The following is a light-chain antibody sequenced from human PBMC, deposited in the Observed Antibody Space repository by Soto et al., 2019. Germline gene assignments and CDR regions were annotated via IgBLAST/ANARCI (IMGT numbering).Light chain of an antibody. V-gene: IGKV3-11*01. J-gene: IGKJ5*01. CDR1: QSVLSY. CDR2: DAS. Sequence: DTVLTQSPATLSLSPGERATLSCRASQSVLSYLAWYQQKPGQAPRLVIYDASKRSTGIPARFSGSGSGTDFTLTISILEPEDFAVYYCQQRQDGITFGQGTRLEIK. CDR3: QQRQDGIT.